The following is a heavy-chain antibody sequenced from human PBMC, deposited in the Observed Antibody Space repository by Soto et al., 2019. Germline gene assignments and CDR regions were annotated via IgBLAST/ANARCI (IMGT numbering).Heavy chain of an antibody. CDR2: IYYSGST. D-gene: IGHD4-4*01. V-gene: IGHV4-59*08. Sequence: PSETLSLTCTVSGGSISSYYWSWIRQPPGKGLEWIGYIYYSGSTNYNPSLKSRVTISVDTSKNQFSLKLSSVTAADTAVYYCASHSNYRGLNYWGQGTLVTVSS. CDR1: GGSISSYY. J-gene: IGHJ4*02. CDR3: ASHSNYRGLNY.